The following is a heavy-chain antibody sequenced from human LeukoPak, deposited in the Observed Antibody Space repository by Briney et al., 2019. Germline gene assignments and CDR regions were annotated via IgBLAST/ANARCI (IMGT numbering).Heavy chain of an antibody. CDR2: IRSKANSYAT. CDR1: GFTFSGSA. CDR3: TRQLMAENDY. V-gene: IGHV3-73*01. J-gene: IGHJ4*02. Sequence: PGGSLRLSCAASGFTFSGSAMHWVRQASGKGLEWVGRIRSKANSYATAYAASVKGRFTISRDDSKNTAYLQMNSLKTEDTAVYYCTRQLMAENDYWGQGTLVTVSS. D-gene: IGHD5-24*01.